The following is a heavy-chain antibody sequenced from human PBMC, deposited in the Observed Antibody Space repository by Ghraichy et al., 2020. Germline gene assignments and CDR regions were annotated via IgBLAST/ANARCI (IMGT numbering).Heavy chain of an antibody. CDR2: TYYRSKWYN. Sequence: SQTLSLTCAISGDSVSSNSAAWNWIRQSPSRGLEWLGRTYYRSKWYNDYAVSVKSRITINPDTSKNQFSLQLNSVTPEDTAVYYCARAQEGSGSYYRLYYYYYYMDVWGKGTTVTVSS. CDR3: ARAQEGSGSYYRLYYYYYYMDV. J-gene: IGHJ6*03. V-gene: IGHV6-1*01. CDR1: GDSVSSNSAA. D-gene: IGHD3-10*01.